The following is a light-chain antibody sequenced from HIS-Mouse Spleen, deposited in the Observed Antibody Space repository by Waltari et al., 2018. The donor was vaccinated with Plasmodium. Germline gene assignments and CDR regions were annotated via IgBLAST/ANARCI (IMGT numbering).Light chain of an antibody. CDR2: GAS. V-gene: IGKV3-15*01. J-gene: IGKJ3*01. CDR1: QSLSIN. Sequence: EIVMTQSPAPLSVSPGERATLSCRASQSLSINLAWYQQKPGQAPRPLIYGASTRATGIPARFSGSGSGTEFTLTISSLQSEDFAVYYCQQYNNWSFTFGPGTKVDIK. CDR3: QQYNNWSFT.